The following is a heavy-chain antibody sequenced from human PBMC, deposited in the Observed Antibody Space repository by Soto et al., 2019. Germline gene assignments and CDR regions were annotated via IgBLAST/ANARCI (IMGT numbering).Heavy chain of an antibody. J-gene: IGHJ4*02. D-gene: IGHD1-7*01. CDR3: AHRPDNWNYAGFDY. CDR2: LNWDDAK. Sequence: QITLKESGPTLVKPTQTLKLTCTFSGFSLRTSGVNVDWFRQPPGKALEWLALLNWDDAKRYSPSLKNRVTITKDTSKNQVVLTLTNVDPVDTGTYYCAHRPDNWNYAGFDYWGQGTLVTVSS. CDR1: GFSLRTSGVN. V-gene: IGHV2-5*02.